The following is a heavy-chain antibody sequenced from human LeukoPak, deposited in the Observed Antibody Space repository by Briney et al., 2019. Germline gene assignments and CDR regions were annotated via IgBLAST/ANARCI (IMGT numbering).Heavy chain of an antibody. D-gene: IGHD3-3*01. V-gene: IGHV4-31*03. CDR1: GGSTSSGGYY. CDR2: IYYSGST. Sequence: SETLSLTCTVSGGSTSSGGYYWSWIRQHPGKGLEWIGYIYYSGSTYYNPSLKSRVTISVDTSKNQFSLKLSSVTAADTAVYYCARDRSSRITIFGNVYYYYYMDVWGKGTTVTVSS. CDR3: ARDRSSRITIFGNVYYYYYMDV. J-gene: IGHJ6*03.